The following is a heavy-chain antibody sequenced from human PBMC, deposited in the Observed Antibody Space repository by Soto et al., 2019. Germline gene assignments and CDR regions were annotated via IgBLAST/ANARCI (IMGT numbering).Heavy chain of an antibody. V-gene: IGHV4-31*03. Sequence: SSGTLSLTRPVSCGSLHSGAFYLSWVRQHPGKGLEWIGYIYYSGSTYYNPSLESRVTISVDTSKNQFSLKLSSVTAADTAVYYCARVWGGAFDIWGQGTMVTVSS. CDR3: ARVWGGAFDI. J-gene: IGHJ3*02. D-gene: IGHD3-10*01. CDR1: CGSLHSGAFY. CDR2: IYYSGST.